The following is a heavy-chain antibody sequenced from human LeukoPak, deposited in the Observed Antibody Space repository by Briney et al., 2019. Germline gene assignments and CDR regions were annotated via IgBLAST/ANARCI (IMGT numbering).Heavy chain of an antibody. J-gene: IGHJ6*02. V-gene: IGHV4-39*07. CDR1: GGSISSSSYY. CDR3: ASFGGVPV. Sequence: SETLSLTCTVSGGSISSSSYYWGWIRQPPGKGLEWIGEIYHSGSTNYNPSLKSRVTISVDKSKNQFSLKLSSVTAADTAVYYCASFGGVPVWGQGTTVTVSS. D-gene: IGHD3-16*01. CDR2: IYHSGST.